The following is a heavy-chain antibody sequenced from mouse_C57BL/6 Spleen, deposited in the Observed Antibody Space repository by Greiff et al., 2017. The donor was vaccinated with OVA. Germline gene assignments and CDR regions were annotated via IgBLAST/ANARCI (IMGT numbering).Heavy chain of an antibody. V-gene: IGHV5-6*01. J-gene: IGHJ2*01. CDR3: ASLSTKDYFDY. D-gene: IGHD2-1*01. CDR2: ISSGGSYT. Sequence: EVKLVESGGDLVKPGGSLKLSCAASGFTFSSYGMSWVRQTPDKRLEWVATISSGGSYTYYPDSVKGRFTISRDNAKNTLYLQMSSLKSEDTAMYYCASLSTKDYFDYWGQGTTLTVSS. CDR1: GFTFSSYG.